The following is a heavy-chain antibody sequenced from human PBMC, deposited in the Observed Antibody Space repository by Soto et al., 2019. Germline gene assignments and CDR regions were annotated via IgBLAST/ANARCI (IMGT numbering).Heavy chain of an antibody. CDR1: GVSISSSSYY. J-gene: IGHJ4*02. D-gene: IGHD1-26*01. Sequence: QLQLQESGPGLVKPSETLALTCTVSGVSISSSSYYWGWIRQPPGKGLEWIGSNYYSGSPYSNPSLNRRVTVSVDTPKNRCPLKLSSVPAADTAVYCCARPLYSGSYWDPPPDWGQGTLVTVSS. V-gene: IGHV4-39*01. CDR2: NYYSGSP. CDR3: ARPLYSGSYWDPPPD.